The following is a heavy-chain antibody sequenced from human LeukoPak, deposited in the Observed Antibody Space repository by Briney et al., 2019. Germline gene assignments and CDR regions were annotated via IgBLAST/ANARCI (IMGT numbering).Heavy chain of an antibody. CDR2: IYSSGST. CDR3: ARGGFRSSGYYLDY. V-gene: IGHV4-4*07. Sequence: SETLSLTCTVSGGSISNYYWSWIRQPAGKGLEWIGRIYSSGSTNYNPSLKSRVTMSVDTSKNQFSLQLSSVTAADTAVYFYARGGFRSSGYYLDYWGQGALVTVSS. J-gene: IGHJ4*02. CDR1: GGSISNYY. D-gene: IGHD3-22*01.